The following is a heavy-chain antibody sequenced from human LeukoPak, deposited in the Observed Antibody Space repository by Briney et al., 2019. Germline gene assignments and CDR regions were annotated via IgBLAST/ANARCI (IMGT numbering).Heavy chain of an antibody. J-gene: IGHJ4*02. CDR3: ARRSGYNWNYFDY. D-gene: IGHD1-20*01. V-gene: IGHV3-23*01. Sequence: PGGSLRLSCAASGFTFSSYAMSWVRQAPGKGLEWVSAISGSGGSTYYADSVKGRFTISRDNAKNSLYLQMNSLRAEDTAVYYCARRSGYNWNYFDYWGQGTLVTVSS. CDR1: GFTFSSYA. CDR2: ISGSGGST.